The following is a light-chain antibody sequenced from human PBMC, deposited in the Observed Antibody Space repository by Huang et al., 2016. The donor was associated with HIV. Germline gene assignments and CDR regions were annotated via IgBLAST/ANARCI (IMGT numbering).Light chain of an antibody. CDR2: EVS. J-gene: IGKJ4*01. CDR1: QSLLHSDGETY. CDR3: MQRTQRPLT. Sequence: DIVMTQTPLSLSVTPGQPASISCKSSQSLLHSDGETYLYWYLHKPGQSPQLLIYEVSNRVSGVPDRFSDSGSGTDFTLRISRVEAEDVGVYYCMQRTQRPLTFGGGTKVEIK. V-gene: IGKV2D-29*02.